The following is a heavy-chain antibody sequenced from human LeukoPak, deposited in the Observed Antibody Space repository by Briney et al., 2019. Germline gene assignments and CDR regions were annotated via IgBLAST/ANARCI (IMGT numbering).Heavy chain of an antibody. CDR1: GYSISSGYY. V-gene: IGHV4-38-2*02. D-gene: IGHD3-3*01. CDR2: VYQTGST. Sequence: SETLSLTCSVSGYSISSGYYWGWIRQSPVKGLEWIGNVYQTGSTYYNPSLKSRVTISVDTSKNQFSLKLSSVTAADTAVYYCARAAGFWSGYKNAFDIWGQGTMVTVSS. J-gene: IGHJ3*02. CDR3: ARAAGFWSGYKNAFDI.